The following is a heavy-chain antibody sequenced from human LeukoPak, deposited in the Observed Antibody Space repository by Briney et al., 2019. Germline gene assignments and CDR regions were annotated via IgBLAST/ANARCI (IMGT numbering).Heavy chain of an antibody. Sequence: GASVKVSCKASGYTFTSYGISWVRQAPGQGLEWMGWISAYNGNTNYAQKLQGRVTMTTDTSTSTAYVELRSLTSDDTAVYYCAREIAVAGGNWFDPWGQGTPVTVSS. D-gene: IGHD6-19*01. CDR3: AREIAVAGGNWFDP. CDR1: GYTFTSYG. V-gene: IGHV1-18*01. J-gene: IGHJ5*02. CDR2: ISAYNGNT.